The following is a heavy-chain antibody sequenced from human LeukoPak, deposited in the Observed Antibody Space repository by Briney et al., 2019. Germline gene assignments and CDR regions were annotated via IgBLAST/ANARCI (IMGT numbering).Heavy chain of an antibody. CDR3: ARHVSYNIIGSHWGGFDP. D-gene: IGHD3-22*01. CDR2: IFQSGTT. Sequence: PSETLSLTCAVSGYSISSGHFWGWIRQPPGKGLEWIGSIFQSGTTYCNPSLKSRVTISVDTSKNHFSLKLSSVTAADTAVYYCARHVSYNIIGSHWGGFDPWGQGTLVTVSP. V-gene: IGHV4-38-2*01. J-gene: IGHJ5*02. CDR1: GYSISSGHF.